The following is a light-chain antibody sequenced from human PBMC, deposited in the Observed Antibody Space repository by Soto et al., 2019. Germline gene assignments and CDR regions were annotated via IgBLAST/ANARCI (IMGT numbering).Light chain of an antibody. V-gene: IGKV1D-12*01. J-gene: IGKJ5*01. CDR2: GAS. CDR3: QQAHSFPIT. Sequence: DIQVTQYPSSVSASVGDRVTITCRASQDIAGYLALYQHKPGRTPELLIHGASRLQSGVPARFSGSGSGTDFTLSINSLQPEDFATYYRQQAHSFPITFGQGTRLEIK. CDR1: QDIAGY.